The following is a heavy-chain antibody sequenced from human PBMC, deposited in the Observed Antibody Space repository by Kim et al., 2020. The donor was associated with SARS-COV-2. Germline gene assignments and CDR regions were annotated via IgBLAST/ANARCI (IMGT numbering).Heavy chain of an antibody. D-gene: IGHD2-2*01. CDR1: GFTFSSYA. V-gene: IGHV3-23*01. CDR3: AKDGSGGYCSSTSCYPVGVVDY. J-gene: IGHJ4*02. CDR2: ISGSGGST. Sequence: GGSLRLSCAASGFTFSSYAMSWVRQAPGKGLEWVSAISGSGGSTYYADSVKGRFTISRDNSKNTLYLQMNSLRAEDTAVYYCAKDGSGGYCSSTSCYPVGVVDYWGQGTLVTVSS.